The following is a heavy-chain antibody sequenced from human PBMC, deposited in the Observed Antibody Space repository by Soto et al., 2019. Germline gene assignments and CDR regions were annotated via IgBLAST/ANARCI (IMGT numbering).Heavy chain of an antibody. V-gene: IGHV3-7*01. CDR2: IKEDGSEK. Sequence: EVQLVESGGGLVQPGGSLRLSCAVSGFTFSTYWMTWVRQAPGKGLEWVANIKEDGSEKHYVDSVKGRFTISRDNAKNSLYLQMNSLRAEDTAFYFCARGGSESDYWGQGTLVTVSS. D-gene: IGHD3-10*01. CDR3: ARGGSESDY. J-gene: IGHJ4*02. CDR1: GFTFSTYW.